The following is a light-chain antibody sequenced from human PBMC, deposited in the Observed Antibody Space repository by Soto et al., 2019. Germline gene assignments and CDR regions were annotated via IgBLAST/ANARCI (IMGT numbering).Light chain of an antibody. CDR3: QQYYSTPIT. CDR1: QSVLYSSTNKNY. Sequence: DIVMTQSPDSLTVSLGERATINCKASQSVLYSSTNKNYLTWYQQKPGQPPKLLIYWASTRESGVPDRFSGSGSETDFTLAINNLQAEDVAVYYCQQYYSTPITFGQGTRLEIK. CDR2: WAS. J-gene: IGKJ5*01. V-gene: IGKV4-1*01.